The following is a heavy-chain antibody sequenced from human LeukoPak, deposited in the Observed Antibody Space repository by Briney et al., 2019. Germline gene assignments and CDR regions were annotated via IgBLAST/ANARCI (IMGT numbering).Heavy chain of an antibody. CDR3: ARARGDSPRIYYYMDV. CDR2: IYYIGTA. Sequence: PSETLSLTCSVSGDSISIGDYRWSWIRQSPGKGLEWIGYIYYIGTAYYNPSLRSRVALSADTSKNQFSLRLNSVTVADSAVYFCARARGDSPRIYYYMDVWGKGTTVTVSS. V-gene: IGHV4-30-4*01. D-gene: IGHD3-16*01. J-gene: IGHJ6*03. CDR1: GDSISIGDYR.